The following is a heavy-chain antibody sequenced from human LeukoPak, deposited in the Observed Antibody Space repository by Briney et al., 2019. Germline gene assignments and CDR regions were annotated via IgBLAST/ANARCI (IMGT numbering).Heavy chain of an antibody. CDR2: ISGSGGST. D-gene: IGHD3-16*01. CDR1: GFTFSSYA. V-gene: IGHV3-23*01. Sequence: GGSLRLSCAASGFTFSSYAMSWVRQAPGKGLEWVSAISGSGGSTCYADSVKGRFTISRDNSKNTLYLQMNSLRAEDTAVYYCAKGSAVRRLWYYYYYMDVWGKGTMVTVSS. J-gene: IGHJ6*03. CDR3: AKGSAVRRLWYYYYYMDV.